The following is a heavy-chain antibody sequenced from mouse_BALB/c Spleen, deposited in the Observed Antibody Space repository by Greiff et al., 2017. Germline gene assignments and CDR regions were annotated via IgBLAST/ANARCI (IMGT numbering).Heavy chain of an antibody. J-gene: IGHJ2*01. V-gene: IGHV1-7*01. CDR3: ASPSNWDYFDY. CDR1: GYTFTSYW. D-gene: IGHD4-1*01. Sequence: QVQLQQSGAELAKPGASVKMSCKASGYTFTSYWMHWVKQRPGQGLEWIGYINPSTGYTEYNQKFKDKATLTADKSSSTAYMQLSSLTSEDSAVYYCASPSNWDYFDYWGQGTTLTVSS. CDR2: INPSTGYT.